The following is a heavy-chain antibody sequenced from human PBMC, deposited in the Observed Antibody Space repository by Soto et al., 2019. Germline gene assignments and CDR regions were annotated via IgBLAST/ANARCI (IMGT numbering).Heavy chain of an antibody. J-gene: IGHJ6*02. CDR1: GWSISSSNW. V-gene: IGHV4-4*02. Sequence: LSLTCAVSGWSISSSNWWSCVRQPRVKGLEWIGEIYHSGSTNYNPSLKSRVTISVDKSKNQFSLKLSSVTAADTAVYYCASASLRRITIFGVVMTDYYYYGMDVWGQGTTVTVSS. D-gene: IGHD3-3*01. CDR2: IYHSGST. CDR3: ASASLRRITIFGVVMTDYYYYGMDV.